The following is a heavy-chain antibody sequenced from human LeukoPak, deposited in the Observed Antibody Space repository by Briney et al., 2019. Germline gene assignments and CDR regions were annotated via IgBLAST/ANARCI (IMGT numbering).Heavy chain of an antibody. J-gene: IGHJ4*02. D-gene: IGHD3-3*01. Sequence: ASVKVSCKASGGTFSSYAISWVRQALGQGLEWMGGIIPIFGTANYAQKFQGRVTITADESTSTAYMELSSLRSEDTAVYYCATRTYYDFWSGYYYFDYWGQGTLVTVSS. CDR1: GGTFSSYA. V-gene: IGHV1-69*13. CDR3: ATRTYYDFWSGYYYFDY. CDR2: IIPIFGTA.